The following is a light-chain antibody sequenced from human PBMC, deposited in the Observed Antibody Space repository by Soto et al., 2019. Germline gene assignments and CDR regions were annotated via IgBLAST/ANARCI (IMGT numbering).Light chain of an antibody. J-gene: IGKJ2*01. CDR3: QQYSIYPYT. CDR1: QSITSW. V-gene: IGKV1-5*01. CDR2: DAT. Sequence: DIQMTQSPSTLSASVGDRVTITCRASQSITSWLAWYQQKLGKAPRVLIYDATTLESGVPSRFSGSGSGTEFTLTINSLQPDDFAIYHCQQYSIYPYTFGQGTKLEIK.